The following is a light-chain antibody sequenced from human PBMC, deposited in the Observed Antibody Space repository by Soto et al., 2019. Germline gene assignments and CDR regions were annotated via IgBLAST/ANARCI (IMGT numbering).Light chain of an antibody. CDR2: GAA. CDR1: QGIANF. J-gene: IGKJ3*01. CDR3: QQLNSFPIP. Sequence: IQLTQSPSSLSASVGDRVTISCRASQGIANFLAWYQQKPGKAPKLLIYGAATLQSGVPSRFSGSGSGTAFTLTISCLQPEDFATYYCQQLNSFPIPFGPGTKVDIK. V-gene: IGKV1-9*01.